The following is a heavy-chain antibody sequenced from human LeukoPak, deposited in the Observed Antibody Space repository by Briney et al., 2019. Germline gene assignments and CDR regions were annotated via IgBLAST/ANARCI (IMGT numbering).Heavy chain of an antibody. Sequence: GGSLRLSCAASGFTLSSYAMSWVRQAPGKGLEWVSAISGSGSSTYYADSVKGRFTISRDNSKNTRYLQMNSLRAEDTAVYYCAKPRENSSGVGRYFDYWGQGTLVTVSS. J-gene: IGHJ4*02. CDR3: AKPRENSSGVGRYFDY. V-gene: IGHV3-23*01. CDR2: ISGSGSST. CDR1: GFTLSSYA. D-gene: IGHD6-19*01.